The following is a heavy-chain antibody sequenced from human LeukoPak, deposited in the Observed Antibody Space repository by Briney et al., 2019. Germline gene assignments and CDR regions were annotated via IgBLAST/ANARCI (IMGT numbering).Heavy chain of an antibody. J-gene: IGHJ6*03. Sequence: GGSLRLSCAASGFTFGDYWMNWVRQAPGKGLEWVANIKQDGSDKAYVDSVRGRFTISGDNAKNSLYLQMNSLRAEDTAVYYCAKVRDRRDGYNFYFYYYMDVWGKGTTVTVSS. CDR1: GFTFGDYW. V-gene: IGHV3-7*01. D-gene: IGHD5-24*01. CDR3: AKVRDRRDGYNFYFYYYMDV. CDR2: IKQDGSDK.